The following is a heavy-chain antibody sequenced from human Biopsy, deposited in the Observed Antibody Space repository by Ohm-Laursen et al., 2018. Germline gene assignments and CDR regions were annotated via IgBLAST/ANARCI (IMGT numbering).Heavy chain of an antibody. J-gene: IGHJ1*01. CDR3: ATKLTGYFHH. D-gene: IGHD3-9*01. CDR2: NIPILGTG. Sequence: SVKVSCKSPEGTFSNYGVNWVRQAPGQGLEWLGGNIPILGTGNYAQKFQDRVTVAADISTSTATMELRSLRSDDTAVYYCATKLTGYFHHWGQGTLVIVSS. V-gene: IGHV1-69*06. CDR1: EGTFSNYG.